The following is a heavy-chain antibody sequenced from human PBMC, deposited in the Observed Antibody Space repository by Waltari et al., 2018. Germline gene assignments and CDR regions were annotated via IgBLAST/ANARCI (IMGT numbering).Heavy chain of an antibody. V-gene: IGHV3-33*08. Sequence: QVQLVESGGGVVQPGRSLRLSCAASGFPFSSYGMHWVRQAPGKGLEWVAVIWYDGSNKYYADSVKGRFTISRDNSKNTLYLQMNSLRAEDTAMYYCARDLVYGDKFFDYWGQGTLVTVSS. J-gene: IGHJ4*02. CDR2: IWYDGSNK. CDR3: ARDLVYGDKFFDY. D-gene: IGHD4-17*01. CDR1: GFPFSSYG.